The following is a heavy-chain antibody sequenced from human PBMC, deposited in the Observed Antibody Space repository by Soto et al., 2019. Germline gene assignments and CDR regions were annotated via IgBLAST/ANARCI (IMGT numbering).Heavy chain of an antibody. Sequence: PSETLSLTCTFSGVSISSNIYYLYFIRQPPGKGLEWIGSMYYSGATYHNPSLQSRVTISVDTSKNQFSLHLSSVTAADTAVYYCARHEDSDSVWGKYDGSEYWGQXTRVTV. V-gene: IGHV4-39*01. CDR1: GVSISSNIYY. D-gene: IGHD3-16*01. CDR3: ARHEDSDSVWGKYDGSEY. J-gene: IGHJ4*02. CDR2: MYYSGAT.